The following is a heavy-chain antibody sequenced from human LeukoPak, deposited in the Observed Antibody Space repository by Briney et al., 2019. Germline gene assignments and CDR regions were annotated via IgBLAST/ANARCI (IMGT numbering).Heavy chain of an antibody. CDR3: ATPSIAARYHYYYYMDV. D-gene: IGHD6-6*01. V-gene: IGHV1-69*05. CDR1: GGTCISYA. J-gene: IGHJ6*03. Sequence: GSSVKVSCKASGGTCISYAISWVRQAPGQGLEWMGGIISIFGTANYAQKFQGRVTITTDESTSTAYMELSSLRSEDTAVYYCATPSIAARYHYYYYMDVWGNGTTVTVSS. CDR2: IISIFGTA.